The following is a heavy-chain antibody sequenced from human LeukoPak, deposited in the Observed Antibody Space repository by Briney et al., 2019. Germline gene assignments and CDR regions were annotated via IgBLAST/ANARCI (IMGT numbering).Heavy chain of an antibody. CDR1: GFTFSSYS. V-gene: IGHV3-48*04. CDR3: ARGWYCSSTSCLYFDS. CDR2: ISSGDGTR. D-gene: IGHD2-2*01. J-gene: IGHJ4*02. Sequence: PGGSLRLSCAASGFTFSSYSMNWVRQAPGKGLEWVSYISSGDGTRHYADSVKGRFTISRDNAKDSLYLQMNSLRAEDTAVYYCARGWYCSSTSCLYFDSWGQGTLVTVSS.